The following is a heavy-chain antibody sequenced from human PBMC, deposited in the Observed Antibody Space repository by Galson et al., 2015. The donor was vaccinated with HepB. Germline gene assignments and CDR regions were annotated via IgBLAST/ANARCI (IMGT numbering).Heavy chain of an antibody. J-gene: IGHJ4*02. CDR2: VNRDGSST. D-gene: IGHD3-9*01. CDR3: ARETSLTGAHYFDY. V-gene: IGHV3-74*03. Sequence: SLRLSCAASGFIISTYWMHWVRQVPGKGLMWVSRVNRDGSSTMYADSVKGRFTISRDNAKNTFYLQMDSLRVEDTAVYYCARETSLTGAHYFDYLGQGALVTVSS. CDR1: GFIISTYW.